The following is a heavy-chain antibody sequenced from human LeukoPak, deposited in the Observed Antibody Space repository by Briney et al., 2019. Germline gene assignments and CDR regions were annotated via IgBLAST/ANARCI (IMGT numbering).Heavy chain of an antibody. CDR1: GFTFSSYS. CDR3: AIDVRGAHLGH. J-gene: IGHJ4*02. V-gene: IGHV3-74*01. Sequence: GGSLRLSCAASGFTFSSYSMNWVRQAPGKGLVWVSRIKSDGSTTSHAPSVKGRFTISRDNAKNTLYLQMNSLRAEDTAVYYCAIDVRGAHLGHWGQGTLVTVSS. CDR2: IKSDGSTT. D-gene: IGHD1-26*01.